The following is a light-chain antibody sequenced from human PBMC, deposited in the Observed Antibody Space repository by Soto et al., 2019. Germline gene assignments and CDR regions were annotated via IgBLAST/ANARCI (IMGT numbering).Light chain of an antibody. V-gene: IGLV2-14*01. CDR2: DVS. Sequence: QAVLTQPASVSGSPGQSITISCTGTSSDVGGYNYVSWYQQHPGKVPKLVIYDVSDRPSGLSNRFSGSKSGNTASLTISGLQAEDEADYYCSSYTSSSTVVFGGGTKLTVL. CDR3: SSYTSSSTVV. J-gene: IGLJ2*01. CDR1: SSDVGGYNY.